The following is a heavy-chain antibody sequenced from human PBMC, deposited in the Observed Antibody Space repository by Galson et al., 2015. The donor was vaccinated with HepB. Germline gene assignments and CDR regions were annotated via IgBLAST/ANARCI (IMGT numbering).Heavy chain of an antibody. Sequence: SLRLSCAASGFTFSSYAMHWVRQAPGKGLEWVAVISYDGSNKYYADSVKGQFTISRDNSKNTLYLQMNSLRAEDTAVYYCARDRAYYYYYMDVWGKGTTVTVSS. CDR2: ISYDGSNK. CDR1: GFTFSSYA. V-gene: IGHV3-30-3*01. CDR3: ARDRAYYYYYMDV. J-gene: IGHJ6*03. D-gene: IGHD3-10*01.